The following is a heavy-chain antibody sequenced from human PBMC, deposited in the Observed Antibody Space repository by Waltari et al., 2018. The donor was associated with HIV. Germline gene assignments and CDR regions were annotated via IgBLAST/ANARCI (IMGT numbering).Heavy chain of an antibody. V-gene: IGHV3-30*02. D-gene: IGHD3-22*01. CDR3: AKAPHHYASSGPVY. CDR2: IRYDGTNK. J-gene: IGHJ4*02. CDR1: GSTLSNYG. Sequence: QVQLVQSGGGVVQPGGSLRLSCTASGSTLSNYGMYWVSQAPGKGLQWVAFIRYDGTNKYYADSVKGRFIISRDNSKNTLSLQMHSLRAEDTAVYYCAKAPHHYASSGPVYWGQGTLVTVSS.